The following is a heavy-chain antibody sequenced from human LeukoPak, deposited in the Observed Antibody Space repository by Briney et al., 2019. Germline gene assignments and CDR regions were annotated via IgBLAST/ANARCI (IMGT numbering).Heavy chain of an antibody. CDR2: INPNSGGT. CDR1: QYSFTDYY. D-gene: IGHD5-24*01. J-gene: IGHJ4*02. CDR3: ARVPGRDSDGPDY. V-gene: IGHV1-2*02. Sequence: GASVTVSCTASQYSFTDYYIYCGRQAPRQGLEWMGWINPNSGGTNYAQKFQGRVTMTRDASISAAYTELRSLTTVGSVAADCARVPGRDSDGPDYWREGTLVTVSS.